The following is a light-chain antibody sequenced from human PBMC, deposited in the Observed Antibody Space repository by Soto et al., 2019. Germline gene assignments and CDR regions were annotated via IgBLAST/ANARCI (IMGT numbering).Light chain of an antibody. Sequence: DIQMTQSPSTLSASVGDRVTITCRASQSISSWVAWYQHKPVKGPKLLLYKASHLESGVPSRFSGSGSGTEFTLTISSLQPGDFVTYYGQHYNTYPWTFGHGTKVDIK. CDR1: QSISSW. J-gene: IGKJ1*01. CDR3: QHYNTYPWT. V-gene: IGKV1-5*03. CDR2: KAS.